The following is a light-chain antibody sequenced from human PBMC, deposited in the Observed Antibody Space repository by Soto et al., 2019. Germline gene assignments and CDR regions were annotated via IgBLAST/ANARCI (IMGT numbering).Light chain of an antibody. J-gene: IGKJ1*01. CDR1: QSLRSN. CDR3: QQYNNWPRT. V-gene: IGKV3-15*01. CDR2: DAS. Sequence: EVVMTQSPATLSVSPGERATLSCRASQSLRSNLAWYQQIPGQAPRLLIYDASTRATGIPARFSGSGSGTEFTLIISSLQSEDFAVYYCQQYNNWPRTFGQGTKVEIK.